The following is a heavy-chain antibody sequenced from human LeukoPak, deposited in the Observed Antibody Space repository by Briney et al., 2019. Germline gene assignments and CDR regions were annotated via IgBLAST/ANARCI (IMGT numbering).Heavy chain of an antibody. D-gene: IGHD6-19*01. V-gene: IGHV1-3*01. CDR1: GYTFTSYA. CDR2: INAGNGNT. J-gene: IGHJ4*02. Sequence: ASVKVSCKASGYTFTSYAMHWVRQAPGQRLEWMGWINAGNGNTKYSQKFQGRVTITRDTSASTAYMELSSLRSEDTAVYYCARDGGIAVAGTTGFDYWGQGTLVTVSS. CDR3: ARDGGIAVAGTTGFDY.